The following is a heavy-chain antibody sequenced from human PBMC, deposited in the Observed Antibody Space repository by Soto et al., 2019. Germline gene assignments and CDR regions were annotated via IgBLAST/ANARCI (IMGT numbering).Heavy chain of an antibody. V-gene: IGHV4-59*01. CDR3: ARGGGWLPEY. Sequence: QVQLQMSGPGLVKPSETLSLTCIVSGDSINNYFWWSWIRHPPGKGLEWVGNIHYSGSTTYNPSLRSRLSISVDTPKNQISLRLSSVTAADTAVYFCARGGGWLPEYWGQGTPVTVSS. CDR2: IHYSGST. J-gene: IGHJ4*02. CDR1: GDSINNYF. D-gene: IGHD5-12*01.